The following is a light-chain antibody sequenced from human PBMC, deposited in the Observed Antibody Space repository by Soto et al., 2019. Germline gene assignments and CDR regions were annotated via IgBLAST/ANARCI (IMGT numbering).Light chain of an antibody. Sequence: EIVLTQSPGTLSMSPGERATLSCRASQSVPSSAVAWYQQTPGQAPRLLIFGASSRATGIPDRFSGSGSGTDFTLTISRLEPEDFAVYFCQQYGSSPTFGQGTKVEIK. J-gene: IGKJ1*01. CDR3: QQYGSSPT. V-gene: IGKV3-20*01. CDR2: GAS. CDR1: QSVPSSA.